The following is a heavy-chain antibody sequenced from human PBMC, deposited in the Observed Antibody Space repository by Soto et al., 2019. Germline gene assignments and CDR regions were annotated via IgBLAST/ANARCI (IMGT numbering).Heavy chain of an antibody. J-gene: IGHJ6*02. Sequence: VQLVESGGGLVQWGGSLRLSCAASGFTFSSYAMHWVRQAPGKGLEWVAVISYDGSNKYYADSVKGRFTISRDNSKNTLYLQMNSLRAEDTAVYYCARDFYPGPGYCSSTSCYNTYYYYGMDVWGQGTTVTVSS. CDR3: ARDFYPGPGYCSSTSCYNTYYYYGMDV. D-gene: IGHD2-2*02. CDR2: ISYDGSNK. V-gene: IGHV3-30-3*01. CDR1: GFTFSSYA.